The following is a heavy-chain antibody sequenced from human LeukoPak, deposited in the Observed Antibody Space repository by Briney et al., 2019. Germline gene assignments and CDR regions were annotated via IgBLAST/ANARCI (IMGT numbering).Heavy chain of an antibody. V-gene: IGHV1-3*01. CDR3: ARDRRMVRGSSHYFQH. CDR2: INAGNGNT. J-gene: IGHJ1*01. Sequence: AASVKVSCKASGYTFTSYAMHWVRQAPGQRLGWMGWINAGNGNTKYSQKFQGRVTITRDTSASTAYMELSSLRSEDTAVYYCARDRRMVRGSSHYFQHWGQGTLVTVSS. D-gene: IGHD3-10*01. CDR1: GYTFTSYA.